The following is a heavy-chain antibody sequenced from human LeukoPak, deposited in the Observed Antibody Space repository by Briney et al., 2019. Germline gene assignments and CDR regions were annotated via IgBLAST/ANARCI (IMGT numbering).Heavy chain of an antibody. CDR3: AREVYGDNYFDY. Sequence: GGSLRLSCAASGFTFGRHWMSWVRQAPGKGPELVANIKQDGSQKYHVDSVKGRLTISRDNAKNSLYLQMNSLRAEDTAIYYCAREVYGDNYFDYWGQGTLVTVSS. D-gene: IGHD4-17*01. V-gene: IGHV3-7*05. CDR1: GFTFGRHW. CDR2: IKQDGSQK. J-gene: IGHJ4*02.